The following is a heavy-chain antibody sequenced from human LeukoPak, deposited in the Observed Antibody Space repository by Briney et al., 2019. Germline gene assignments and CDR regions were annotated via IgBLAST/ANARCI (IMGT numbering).Heavy chain of an antibody. J-gene: IGHJ4*02. CDR3: ARAKFCSGGSCPVDY. D-gene: IGHD2-15*01. Sequence: PSETLSLTCAVYGGSFSGYYWSWIRQPPGKGLEWIGNIFYSGSTYYSPSLKSRVTISLDTSRNQFSLKLSSVTAADTAVYYCARAKFCSGGSCPVDYWGQGTLVTVSS. CDR1: GGSFSGYY. V-gene: IGHV4-34*12. CDR2: IFYSGST.